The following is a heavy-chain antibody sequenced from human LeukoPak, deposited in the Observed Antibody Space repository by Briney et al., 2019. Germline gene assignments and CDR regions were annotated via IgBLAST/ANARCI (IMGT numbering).Heavy chain of an antibody. CDR2: ISYDGSNK. Sequence: GGSLRLSCAASGFTFSNYGMHWVRQAPSKGLEWVALISYDGSNKYFADSVKGRFTISRDNSKNTLYLQMHSLRAEDTAVYYCAKDNVAAAGRYFDYWGQGTLVTVSS. CDR3: AKDNVAAAGRYFDY. J-gene: IGHJ4*02. V-gene: IGHV3-30*18. CDR1: GFTFSNYG. D-gene: IGHD6-13*01.